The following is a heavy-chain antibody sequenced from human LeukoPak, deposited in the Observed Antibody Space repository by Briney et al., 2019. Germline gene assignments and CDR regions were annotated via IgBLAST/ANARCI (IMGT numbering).Heavy chain of an antibody. V-gene: IGHV4-59*12. CDR1: TGSISRDY. D-gene: IGHD5-24*01. Sequence: SETLSLTCTVSTGSISRDYWSWVPQPPGKGLEWIGYIYYSGRTNYNPSLRSGVTISVYTSTTQLSLQPSSVTAAGTAGCYCARGGRDGYTLYPFDYWGQKTLVTVP. J-gene: IGHJ4*02. CDR2: IYYSGRT. CDR3: ARGGRDGYTLYPFDY.